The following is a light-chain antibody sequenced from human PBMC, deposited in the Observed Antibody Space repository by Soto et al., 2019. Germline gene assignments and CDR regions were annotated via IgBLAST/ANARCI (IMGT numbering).Light chain of an antibody. J-gene: IGLJ2*01. CDR3: SSYTTTTTPVV. V-gene: IGLV2-14*01. CDR2: EVT. CDR1: SSDIGTYDY. Sequence: QAVVTQPASVSGSPGQSITISCTGTSSDIGTYDYVSWYQHHPGKAPKLMIYEVTNRPSGVSDRFSGSKSGKTASLTISGLQAEDEADYYCSSYTTTTTPVVFGGGTKLTVL.